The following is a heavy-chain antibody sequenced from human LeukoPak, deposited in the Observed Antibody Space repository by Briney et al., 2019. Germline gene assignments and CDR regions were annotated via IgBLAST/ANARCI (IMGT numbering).Heavy chain of an antibody. CDR1: GYSISSGYY. CDR2: IYHSGST. Sequence: PSENLSRTGAVSGYSISSGYYWGWIRQPPGKGLEWIGSIYHSGSTYYNPSLKSRVTISVDTSKNQFSLKLSSVTAADTAVYYCARHPAGGTFIGYYMDVWGKGTTVTVSS. J-gene: IGHJ6*03. V-gene: IGHV4-38-2*01. CDR3: ARHPAGGTFIGYYMDV. D-gene: IGHD6-13*01.